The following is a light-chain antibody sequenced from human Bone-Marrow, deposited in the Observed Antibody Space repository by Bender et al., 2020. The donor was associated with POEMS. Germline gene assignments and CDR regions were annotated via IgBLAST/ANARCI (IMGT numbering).Light chain of an antibody. J-gene: IGLJ2*01. CDR1: RSDVGGYNY. Sequence: QSALTQPASVSGSPRQSVTISCSGTRSDVGGYNYVSWYQQHPGKAPKLLIYEVSNRPSGISDRFSGSKSGNTASLTLSGLQAEDEADYYCCSYTSSTTLVFGGGTKLTVL. V-gene: IGLV2-14*01. CDR2: EVS. CDR3: CSYTSSTTLV.